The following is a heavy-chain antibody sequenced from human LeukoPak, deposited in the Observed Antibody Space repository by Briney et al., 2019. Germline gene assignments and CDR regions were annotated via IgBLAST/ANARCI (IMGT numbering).Heavy chain of an antibody. CDR1: GESFSGYY. V-gene: IGHV4-34*01. CDR2: IDHSGST. J-gene: IGHJ4*02. Sequence: SETLSLTCAVYGESFSGYYWSWSRQPPGKGLEWIGEIDHSGSTNYNPSLKSRVTISVDTSKNQFSLKLSSVTAADTAVYYCARGRNRWPFDYWGQGTLVTVSS. D-gene: IGHD2/OR15-2a*01. CDR3: ARGRNRWPFDY.